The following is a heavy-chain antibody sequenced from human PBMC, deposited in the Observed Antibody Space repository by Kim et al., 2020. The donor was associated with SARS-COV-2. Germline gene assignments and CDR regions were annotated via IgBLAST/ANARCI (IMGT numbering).Heavy chain of an antibody. D-gene: IGHD6-19*01. J-gene: IGHJ4*02. CDR2: VYYGVDS. V-gene: IGHV4-39*01. CDR1: GVSISNSHNY. Sequence: SETLSLTCSVSGVSISNSHNYWGWIRQPPGKGLEWIGGVYYGVDSYYNPSLQSRVTMSVDTSKNQFSLKLTSVTAADTAVYYCARHKQWLVWNDEWGQGTLVTVSS. CDR3: ARHKQWLVWNDE.